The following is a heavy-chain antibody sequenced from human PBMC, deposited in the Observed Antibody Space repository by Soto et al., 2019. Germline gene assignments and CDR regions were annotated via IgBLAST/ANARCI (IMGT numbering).Heavy chain of an antibody. Sequence: ASVKVSCKASGYTFTSYAMHWVRQAPGQRLEWMGWINAGNGNTKYSQKFQGRVTITRDTSASTAYMELSSLRSEDTAVYYCARGRGAAAGTFNWFDPWGQGTLVTVSS. V-gene: IGHV1-3*01. D-gene: IGHD6-13*01. CDR2: INAGNGNT. CDR1: GYTFTSYA. CDR3: ARGRGAAAGTFNWFDP. J-gene: IGHJ5*02.